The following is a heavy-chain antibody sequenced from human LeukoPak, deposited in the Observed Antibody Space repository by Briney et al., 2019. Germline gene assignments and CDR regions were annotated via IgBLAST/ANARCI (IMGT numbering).Heavy chain of an antibody. CDR3: ATDTHDFWSEPTVNFDY. Sequence: VASVKVSCKVSGYTLTELSMHWVRQAPGKGLEWMGGFDPEDGETIYAQKFQGRVTMTEDTSTDTAYMELSSLGSEDTAVYYCATDTHDFWSEPTVNFDYWGQGTLVTVSS. D-gene: IGHD3-3*01. CDR2: FDPEDGET. J-gene: IGHJ4*02. V-gene: IGHV1-24*01. CDR1: GYTLTELS.